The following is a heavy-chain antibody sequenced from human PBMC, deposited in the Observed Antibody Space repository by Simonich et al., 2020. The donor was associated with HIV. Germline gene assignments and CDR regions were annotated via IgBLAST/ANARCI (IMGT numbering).Heavy chain of an antibody. V-gene: IGHV1-2*02. Sequence: QVQLVQSGAEVKKPGASVKVSCKASGYTFIDYYIHWVRQAPGQGLEWMGWINPDSGATEFAQKFQGRVTLTRDTSITTAYMGVSRLTSDDTAVYYCAREGNQLEDAFNIWGQGTMVTVSS. CDR2: INPDSGAT. D-gene: IGHD6-13*01. CDR1: GYTFIDYY. J-gene: IGHJ3*02. CDR3: AREGNQLEDAFNI.